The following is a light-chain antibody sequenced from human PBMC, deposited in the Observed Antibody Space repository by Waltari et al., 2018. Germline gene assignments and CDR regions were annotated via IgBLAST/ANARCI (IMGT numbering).Light chain of an antibody. Sequence: DIQMTQSPSSVSASVGDTVTITCRASQGISIWLAWYQQKPGRAPKLLIYGASSLQSVVPSRFSGTGSGTDFTLTITSLQPEDFATYYCQPAYSFPVTFGGGTRVEI. CDR1: QGISIW. CDR3: QPAYSFPVT. CDR2: GAS. V-gene: IGKV1D-12*01. J-gene: IGKJ4*01.